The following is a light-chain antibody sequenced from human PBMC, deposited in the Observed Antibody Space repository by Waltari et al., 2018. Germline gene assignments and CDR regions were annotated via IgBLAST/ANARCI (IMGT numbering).Light chain of an antibody. V-gene: IGKV4-1*01. CDR3: QQYFTTLT. CDR1: QTLLYNSNNKNY. CDR2: WAS. J-gene: IGKJ4*01. Sequence: DIVMTQSPDSLAVSLGERASINCTSSQTLLYNSNNKNYLAWYQLKPGQPPKLLIYWASTRQSGFPDRFSGSGSGTDFTLTISSLQAGDVAVYYCQQYFTTLTFGGGTKVELK.